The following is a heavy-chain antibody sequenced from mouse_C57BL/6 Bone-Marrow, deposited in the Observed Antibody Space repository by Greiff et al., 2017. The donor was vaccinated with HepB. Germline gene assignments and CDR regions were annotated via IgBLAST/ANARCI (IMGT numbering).Heavy chain of an antibody. D-gene: IGHD3-2*02. CDR2: IYPGSGST. CDR3: AKQLRLPNYAMDY. V-gene: IGHV1-55*01. J-gene: IGHJ4*01. CDR1: GYTFTSYW. Sequence: VQLQQPGAELVKPGASVKMSCKASGYTFTSYWITWVKQRPGQGLEWIGDIYPGSGSTNYNEKFKSKATLTVDTSSSTAYMKLSSLTSEDSAVYYCAKQLRLPNYAMDYWGQGTSVTVSS.